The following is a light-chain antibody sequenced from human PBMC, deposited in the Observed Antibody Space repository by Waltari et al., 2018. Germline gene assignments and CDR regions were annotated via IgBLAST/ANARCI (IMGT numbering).Light chain of an antibody. CDR3: QQYNKWPIT. V-gene: IGKV3-15*01. CDR1: QSIRNT. J-gene: IGKJ4*01. CDR2: DAS. Sequence: EIVVTQSPATLSVSPGERVPLSCRASQSIRNTLAWHQQKPGHAPRLLINDASTRATGVPARFSGSGSETEFTLTISSLQSEDFAIYYCQQYNKWPITFGGGTRVEI.